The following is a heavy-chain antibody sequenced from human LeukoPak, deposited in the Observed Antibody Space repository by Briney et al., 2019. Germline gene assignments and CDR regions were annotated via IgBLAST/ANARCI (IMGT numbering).Heavy chain of an antibody. D-gene: IGHD1-26*01. CDR1: GGSISSGGYY. CDR3: AREAIVGTRNYFDY. CDR2: IYYSGST. J-gene: IGHJ4*02. V-gene: IGHV4-31*03. Sequence: TLSLTCTVSGGSISSGGYYWSWIRQHPGKGLEWIGYIYYSGSTYYNPSLKSRVTISVDTSKNQFSLKLSSVTAADTAADTAVYFCAREAIVGTRNYFDYWGQGTLVTVSS.